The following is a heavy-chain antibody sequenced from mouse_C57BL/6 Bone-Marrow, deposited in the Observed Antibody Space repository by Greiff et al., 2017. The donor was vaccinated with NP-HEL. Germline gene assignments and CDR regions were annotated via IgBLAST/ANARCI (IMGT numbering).Heavy chain of an antibody. J-gene: IGHJ2*01. CDR3: ARDGYYVLDY. Sequence: VKLQESGAELVKPGASVKMSCKASGYTFTSYWITWVKQRPGQGLEWIGDIYPGSGSTNYNEKFKSKATLTVDTSSSTAYMQLSSLTSEDSAVYYCARDGYYVLDYWGQGTTLTVSS. CDR1: GYTFTSYW. CDR2: IYPGSGST. D-gene: IGHD2-3*01. V-gene: IGHV1-55*01.